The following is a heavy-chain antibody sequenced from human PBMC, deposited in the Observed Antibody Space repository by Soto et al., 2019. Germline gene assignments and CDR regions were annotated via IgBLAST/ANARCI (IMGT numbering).Heavy chain of an antibody. D-gene: IGHD1-1*01. V-gene: IGHV4-59*01. CDR3: ARLATRYYFDY. Sequence: SETLSLTCLVSGGSISSYYWSWIRQPPGKGLEWIGYIYYSGSTNYNPSLKSRVTISVDTSKNQFSLKMSSVTAADTAVYYCARLATRYYFDYWGQGTLVTVSS. J-gene: IGHJ4*02. CDR1: GGSISSYY. CDR2: IYYSGST.